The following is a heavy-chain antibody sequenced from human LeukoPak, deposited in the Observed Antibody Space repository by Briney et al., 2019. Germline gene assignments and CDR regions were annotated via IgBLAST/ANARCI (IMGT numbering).Heavy chain of an antibody. J-gene: IGHJ4*02. D-gene: IGHD2-21*02. CDR3: ARVRGDLSIDY. Sequence: KPSETLSLTCAVYIESFSGYYWTWIRRPPGKGLEWIGEINHSGSTNYNPSLKSRVTISADTSKNQFSLKLSSVTAADTAMYYCARVRGDLSIDYWGQGNLVTVSS. CDR2: INHSGST. V-gene: IGHV4-34*01. CDR1: IESFSGYY.